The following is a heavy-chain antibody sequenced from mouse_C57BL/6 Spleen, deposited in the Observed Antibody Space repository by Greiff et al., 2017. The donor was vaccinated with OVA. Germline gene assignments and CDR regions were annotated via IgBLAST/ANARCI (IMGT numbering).Heavy chain of an antibody. CDR3: TRPTMVTTLFAY. J-gene: IGHJ3*01. Sequence: QVQLKESGAELVRPGASVTLSCKASGYTFTDYEMPWVKQTPVHGLEWIGAIDPETGGTAYNQKFKGKAILTADKSSSTAYMELRSLTSEDSAVYYCTRPTMVTTLFAYWGQGTLVTVSA. V-gene: IGHV1-15*01. CDR2: IDPETGGT. D-gene: IGHD2-9*01. CDR1: GYTFTDYE.